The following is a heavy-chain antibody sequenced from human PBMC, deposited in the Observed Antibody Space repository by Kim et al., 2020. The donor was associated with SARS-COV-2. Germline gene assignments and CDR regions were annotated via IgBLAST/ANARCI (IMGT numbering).Heavy chain of an antibody. V-gene: IGHV3-21*01. CDR3: ARWITSTWSTCYHGMDG. D-gene: IGHD2-2*01. Sequence: GGSLRLSCAASGFTFSSYSMNWVRQAPGKGLEWVSSISSTSGYIYYAESVKGRFTISRDIAKNSLYLEMNGLRAEDTAVYYCARWITSTWSTCYHGMDGWRRGPAVTVPS. CDR1: GFTFSSYS. J-gene: IGHJ6*02. CDR2: ISSTSGYI.